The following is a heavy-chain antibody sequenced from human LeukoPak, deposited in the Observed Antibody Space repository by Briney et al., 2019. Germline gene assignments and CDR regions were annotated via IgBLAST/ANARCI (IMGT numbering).Heavy chain of an antibody. D-gene: IGHD3-3*01. CDR1: GFTFSSYA. Sequence: GGSLRLSCAASGFTFSSYAMSWVRQAPGKGLEWISAISGSGGSTYYADSVKGRFTISRDNSKNTLYLQMNSLRAEDTAVYYCAKDSLIAASITIFGVVMDAFDIWGQGTMVTVSS. V-gene: IGHV3-23*01. J-gene: IGHJ3*02. CDR3: AKDSLIAASITIFGVVMDAFDI. CDR2: ISGSGGST.